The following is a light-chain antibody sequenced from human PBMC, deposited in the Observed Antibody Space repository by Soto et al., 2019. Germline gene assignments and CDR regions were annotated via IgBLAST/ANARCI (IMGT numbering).Light chain of an antibody. CDR1: QSVSSY. CDR3: QQRSSWLT. V-gene: IGKV3-11*01. Sequence: IVLTQSPATLSLSPGERATLSCRASQSVSSYLAWYQQKPGQAPRLLIYDAWKRATGVPARFSGSGSGTDFTLTISSLETEDFAVYYCQQRSSWLTFGVGTKVE. J-gene: IGKJ4*01. CDR2: DAW.